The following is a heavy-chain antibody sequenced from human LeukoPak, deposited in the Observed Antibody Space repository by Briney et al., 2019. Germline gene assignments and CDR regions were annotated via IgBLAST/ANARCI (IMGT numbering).Heavy chain of an antibody. J-gene: IGHJ4*02. CDR1: GGTFSSYA. Sequence: ASVKVSCKASGGTFSSYAISWVRQTPGQGLEWMGGIIPIFGTANYAQKFQGRVTITADESTSTAYMELSSLRSEDTAVYYCARDFSSWYERPHTGFDYWGQGTLVTVSS. CDR3: ARDFSSWYERPHTGFDY. D-gene: IGHD6-13*01. V-gene: IGHV1-69*13. CDR2: IIPIFGTA.